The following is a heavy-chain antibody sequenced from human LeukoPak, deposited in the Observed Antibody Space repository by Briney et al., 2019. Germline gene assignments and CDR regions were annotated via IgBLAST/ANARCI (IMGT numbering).Heavy chain of an antibody. Sequence: GGSLRLSCATSGFTFSSYEMNWVRQAPGKGLEWVSYISSGGSTIYYADSVKGRFTISRDNAKNTLYLQMNSLRAEDTAVYYCARSKQTYYYGSGSYCYFDYWGQGTLVTVSS. CDR1: GFTFSSYE. CDR2: ISSGGSTI. J-gene: IGHJ4*02. D-gene: IGHD3-10*01. CDR3: ARSKQTYYYGSGSYCYFDY. V-gene: IGHV3-48*03.